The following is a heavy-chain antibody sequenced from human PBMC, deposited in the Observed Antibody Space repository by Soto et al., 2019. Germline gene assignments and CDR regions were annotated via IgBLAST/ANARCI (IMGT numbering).Heavy chain of an antibody. V-gene: IGHV3-30-3*01. CDR3: ARDHPRITIFGVVTSLGNGMDV. J-gene: IGHJ6*02. CDR1: GFTFSSYA. Sequence: GGSLRLSCAASGFTFSSYAMHWVRQAPGKGLEWVAVISDDGSNKYYADSVKGRFTISRDNSKNTLYLQMNSLRAEDTAVYYCARDHPRITIFGVVTSLGNGMDVWGQGTTVTVSS. CDR2: ISDDGSNK. D-gene: IGHD3-3*01.